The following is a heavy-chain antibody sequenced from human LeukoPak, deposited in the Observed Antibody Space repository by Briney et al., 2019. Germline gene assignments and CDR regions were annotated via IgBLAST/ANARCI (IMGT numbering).Heavy chain of an antibody. D-gene: IGHD4-23*01. J-gene: IGHJ4*02. V-gene: IGHV3-23*01. Sequence: GGSLRLSCAASGFTFNSYAMSWVRQAPGKGLEWVSSISGSGGSTYYADSVKGRFTVSRDNSQNTLYLQMNSLRAEDTAVYYCARDRGGYVDYWGQGTLVTVSS. CDR2: ISGSGGST. CDR3: ARDRGGYVDY. CDR1: GFTFNSYA.